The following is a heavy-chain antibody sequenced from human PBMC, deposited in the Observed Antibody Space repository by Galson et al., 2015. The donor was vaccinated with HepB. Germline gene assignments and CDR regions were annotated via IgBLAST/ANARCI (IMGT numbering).Heavy chain of an antibody. CDR3: ARGALVVAVGATQNNWFDP. D-gene: IGHD2-15*01. CDR1: GYAFFTYS. V-gene: IGHV1-18*01. Sequence: SVKVSCKASGYAFFTYSITWVRQAPGQGLEWMGWVSPYSRDTNYAQNFQGRVTITTDTSTSTAYMELRSLRSDDTAVYYCARGALVVAVGATQNNWFDPWGRGTLVTVSS. CDR2: VSPYSRDT. J-gene: IGHJ5*02.